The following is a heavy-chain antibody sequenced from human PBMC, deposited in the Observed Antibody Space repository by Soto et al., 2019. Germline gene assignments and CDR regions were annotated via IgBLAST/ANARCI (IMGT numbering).Heavy chain of an antibody. V-gene: IGHV4-34*01. J-gene: IGHJ1*01. CDR2: INHSGST. Sequence: PSETLSLTCAVYGGSSSGYYWSWIRQPPGKGLEWIGEINHSGSTNYNPSLKSRVTISVDTSKNQFSLKLSSVTAADTAVYYCARPPLVAATTSYFQHWGQGTLVTVSS. D-gene: IGHD2-15*01. CDR1: GGSSSGYY. CDR3: ARPPLVAATTSYFQH.